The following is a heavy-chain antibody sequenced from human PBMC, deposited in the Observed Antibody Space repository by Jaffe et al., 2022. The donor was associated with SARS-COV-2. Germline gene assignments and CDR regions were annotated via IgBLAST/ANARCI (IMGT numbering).Heavy chain of an antibody. CDR2: IDSDGRGE. D-gene: IGHD1-26*01. Sequence: DVQLVESGGGLVQPGGSLRLSCEASGFTFSSYQMHWVRQAPGKGLMWVSRIDSDGRGEQYAEAVKGRFTMSRDNAKNTLFLQLKSLRVEDTAVYYCARGHLTTGRNYYYGLDVWGQGITVTVSS. CDR1: GFTFSSYQ. CDR3: ARGHLTTGRNYYYGLDV. V-gene: IGHV3-74*03. J-gene: IGHJ6*02.